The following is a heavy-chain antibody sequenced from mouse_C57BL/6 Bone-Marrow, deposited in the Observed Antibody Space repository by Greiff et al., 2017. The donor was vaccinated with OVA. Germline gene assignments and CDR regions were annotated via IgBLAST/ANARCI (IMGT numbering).Heavy chain of an antibody. J-gene: IGHJ3*01. CDR3: ARLVDGYYSAWFAY. D-gene: IGHD2-3*01. CDR2: ISSGGSYT. Sequence: EVKLMESGGDLVKPGGSLKLSCAASGFTFSSYGMSWVRQTPDKRLEWVATISSGGSYTYYPDSVKGRFTISRDNAKNTLYLQMSSLKSEDTAMYYCARLVDGYYSAWFAYWGQGTLVTVSA. V-gene: IGHV5-6*01. CDR1: GFTFSSYG.